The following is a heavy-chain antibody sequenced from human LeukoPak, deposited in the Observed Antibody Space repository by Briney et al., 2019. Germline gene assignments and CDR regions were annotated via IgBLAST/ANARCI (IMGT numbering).Heavy chain of an antibody. CDR1: GYTFTSYY. CDR3: ARGLGSGSYYGS. J-gene: IGHJ5*02. D-gene: IGHD3-10*01. Sequence: ASVKVSCKASGYTFTSYYMHWVRQAPGQGLEWMGIINPSGGSATYAQKFQGRVTLTRDTSTSTVYMDLSSLRSEDTAVYYCARGLGSGSYYGSWGQGTLVTVSS. CDR2: INPSGGSA. V-gene: IGHV1-46*01.